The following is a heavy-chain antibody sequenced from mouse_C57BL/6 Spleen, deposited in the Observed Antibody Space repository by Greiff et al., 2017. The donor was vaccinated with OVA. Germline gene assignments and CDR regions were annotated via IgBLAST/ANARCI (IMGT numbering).Heavy chain of an antibody. J-gene: IGHJ3*01. Sequence: QVQLQQSGPELVKPGASVKISCKASGYAFSSSWMNWVKQRPGKGLEWIGRIYPGDGDTNYNGKFKGKATLTADKSSSTAYMQLSSLTSEDSAVYFCARPAQATVFAYWGQGTLVTVSA. CDR1: GYAFSSSW. CDR2: IYPGDGDT. D-gene: IGHD3-2*02. CDR3: ARPAQATVFAY. V-gene: IGHV1-82*01.